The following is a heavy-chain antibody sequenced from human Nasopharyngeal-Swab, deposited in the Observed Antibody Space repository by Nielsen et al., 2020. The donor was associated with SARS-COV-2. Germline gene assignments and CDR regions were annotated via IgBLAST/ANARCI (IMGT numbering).Heavy chain of an antibody. Sequence: WIRQPPGKRLEWVAFIAHDASNEYYGDSAKGRFSISRDSSKNTLYLQMDSLRGEDTAVYYCARDAPAHYGAFYWGRGTLVTVSS. CDR2: IAHDASNE. J-gene: IGHJ4*02. D-gene: IGHD4-17*01. V-gene: IGHV3-30*03. CDR3: ARDAPAHYGAFY.